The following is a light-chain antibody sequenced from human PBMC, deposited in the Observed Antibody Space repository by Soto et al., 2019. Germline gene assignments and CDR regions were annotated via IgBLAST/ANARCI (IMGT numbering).Light chain of an antibody. CDR2: GAS. CDR3: QHYNTWPPFT. CDR1: QSVSSN. V-gene: IGKV3-15*01. Sequence: EIVMTQSPATLSVSPGERATLSCRASQSVSSNLAWYQQKPGQAPRLLIYGASTRATGIPARFSGSGSGTEFTLNISSLQSEDFAVYSSQHYNTWPPFTFGPGTKVDI. J-gene: IGKJ3*01.